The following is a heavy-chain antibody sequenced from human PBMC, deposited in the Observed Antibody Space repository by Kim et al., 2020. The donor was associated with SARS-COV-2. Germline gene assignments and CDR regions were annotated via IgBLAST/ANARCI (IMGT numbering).Heavy chain of an antibody. CDR3: AKGLNIAARSPPLRPPLDYYYGMDV. CDR1: GFTFSSYA. V-gene: IGHV3-23*01. D-gene: IGHD6-6*01. CDR2: ISGSCGSP. J-gene: IGHJ6*02. Sequence: GGSLRLSCAASGFTFSSYAMSWVRQAPGKGLEWVSAISGSCGSPYYADSVKGRFTISRDNSKNTLYLQMNSLSAEDTAVYYCAKGLNIAARSPPLRPPLDYYYGMDVWGQGTTVTVPS.